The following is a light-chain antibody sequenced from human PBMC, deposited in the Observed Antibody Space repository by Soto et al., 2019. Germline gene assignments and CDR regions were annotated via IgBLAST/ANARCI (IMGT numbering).Light chain of an antibody. Sequence: EIVMPQSPATLSVSPGDRLPHPCRARQNXRSNSAWSQQKPGQAPRLLXVCSSTRATGSPARFSGSGSGTEFTLTISSLQSEDFAVYYFQQYKNWPVTFGQGTKVDIK. CDR3: QQYKNWPVT. CDR1: QNXRSN. CDR2: CSS. J-gene: IGKJ1*01. V-gene: IGKV3-15*01.